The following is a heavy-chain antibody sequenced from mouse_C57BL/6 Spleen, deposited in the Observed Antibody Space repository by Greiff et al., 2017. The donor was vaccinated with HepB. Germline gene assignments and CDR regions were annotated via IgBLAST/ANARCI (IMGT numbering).Heavy chain of an antibody. D-gene: IGHD1-1*01. CDR3: TRGTVVAPHWYFDV. J-gene: IGHJ1*03. V-gene: IGHV1-53*01. CDR2: INPSNGGT. Sequence: VQLQQPGTELVKPGASVKLSCKASGYTFTSYWMHWVKQRPGQGLEWIGNINPSNGGTNYNEKFKSKATLTVDKSSSTAYMQLSSLTSEDSAVYYCTRGTVVAPHWYFDVWGTGTTVTVSS. CDR1: GYTFTSYW.